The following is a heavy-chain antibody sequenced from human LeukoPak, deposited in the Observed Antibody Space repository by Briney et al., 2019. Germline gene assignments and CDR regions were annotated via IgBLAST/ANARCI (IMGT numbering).Heavy chain of an antibody. D-gene: IGHD1-20*01. J-gene: IGHJ4*02. CDR3: ARADGITGTRYYFDY. V-gene: IGHV4-61*02. CDR1: GGSISSGSYY. Sequence: PSETLSLTYTVSGGSISSGSYYWSWIRQPAGKGLEWIGRMYTSGSTNYNPSLKSRVTISVDTSKNQFSLKLSSVTAADTAVYYCARADGITGTRYYFDYWGQGTLVTVSS. CDR2: MYTSGST.